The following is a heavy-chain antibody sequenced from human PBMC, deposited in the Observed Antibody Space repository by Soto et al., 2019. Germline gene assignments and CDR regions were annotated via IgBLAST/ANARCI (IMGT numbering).Heavy chain of an antibody. CDR3: ARRAPGTRVDD. CDR2: IYRTGST. J-gene: IGHJ4*02. V-gene: IGHV4-4*02. CDR1: GGSFTSNNW. Sequence: PSETLSLTCAVSGGSFTSNNWWTWVRQPPGQGLEWIGEIYRTGSTNYNPSLKSRVTISLDKSENQFSLKVTSLTAADTDVYYCARRAPGTRVDDWGEGTLVTVSS. D-gene: IGHD2-8*01.